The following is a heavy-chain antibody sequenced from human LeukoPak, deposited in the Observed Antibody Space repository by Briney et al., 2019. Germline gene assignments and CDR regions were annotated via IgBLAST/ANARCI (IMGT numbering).Heavy chain of an antibody. D-gene: IGHD3-22*01. CDR1: GYTFTSYG. CDR2: ISAYNGNT. CDR3: AGDYYDSSGYLTPPGMRG. V-gene: IGHV1-18*01. Sequence: PAASVKVSCKASGYTFTSYGISWVRQAPGQGLEWMGWISAYNGNTNYAQKLQGRVTMTTDTSTSTAYMELRSLRSDDTAVYYCAGDYYDSSGYLTPPGMRGWGQGTLVTVSS. J-gene: IGHJ4*02.